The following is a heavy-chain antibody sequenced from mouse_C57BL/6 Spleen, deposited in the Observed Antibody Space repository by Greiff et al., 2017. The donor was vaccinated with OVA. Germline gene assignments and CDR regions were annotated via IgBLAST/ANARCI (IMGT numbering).Heavy chain of an antibody. CDR2: ISDGGSYT. D-gene: IGHD1-1*01. V-gene: IGHV5-4*01. J-gene: IGHJ4*01. CDR1: GFTFSSYA. Sequence: EVQRVESGGGLVKPGGSLKLSCAASGFTFSSYAMSWVRQTPEKRLEWVATISDGGSYTYYPDNVKGRFTISRVNAKNNLYLQMSHLKSEDTAMYYCARAYYYGSSLYYAMDYWGQGTSVTVSS. CDR3: ARAYYYGSSLYYAMDY.